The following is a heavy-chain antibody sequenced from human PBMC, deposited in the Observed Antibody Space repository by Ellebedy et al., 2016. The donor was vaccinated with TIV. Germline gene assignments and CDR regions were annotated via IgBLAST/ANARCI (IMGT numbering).Heavy chain of an antibody. CDR1: GFTFSIYG. CDR2: ISDSGFNT. CDR3: ARDRGGVGATNGFDY. Sequence: PGGSLRLSCAASGFTFSIYGMNWVRQAPGKGLEWVSYISDSGFNTKYADSVKGRFTVSRDNSMNTLSLQMNTLRVEDTAVYYCARDRGGVGATNGFDYWGQGTLVTVSS. J-gene: IGHJ4*02. V-gene: IGHV3-23*01. D-gene: IGHD1-26*01.